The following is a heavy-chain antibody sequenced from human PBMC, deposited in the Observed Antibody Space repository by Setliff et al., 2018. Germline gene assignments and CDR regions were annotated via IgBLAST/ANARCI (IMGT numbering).Heavy chain of an antibody. J-gene: IGHJ4*02. CDR1: GYTFSNYG. CDR3: AGVDVLTASPF. Sequence: ASVKVSCKASGYTFSNYGITWVRQAPGQGLEWMGWISAYSGNTKYALTLQGRVTMAWDTSISTAYMDLSRLTSDDTATYYCAGVDVLTASPFWGQGTLVTVSS. CDR2: ISAYSGNT. D-gene: IGHD3-9*01. V-gene: IGHV1-18*04.